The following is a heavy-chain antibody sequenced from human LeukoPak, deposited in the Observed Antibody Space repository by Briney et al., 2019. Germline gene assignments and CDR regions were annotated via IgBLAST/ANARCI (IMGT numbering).Heavy chain of an antibody. CDR3: ARGTHYDILTGYHFFDY. CDR2: INPSGGST. D-gene: IGHD3-9*01. CDR1: GYTFTSYY. V-gene: IGHV1-46*01. J-gene: IGHJ4*02. Sequence: ASVKASCKASGYTFTSYYMHWVRQAPGQGLEWMGIINPSGGSTSYAQKFQGRVTMTRDTSTSTVYMELSSLRSEDTAVYYCARGTHYDILTGYHFFDYWGQGTLVTVSS.